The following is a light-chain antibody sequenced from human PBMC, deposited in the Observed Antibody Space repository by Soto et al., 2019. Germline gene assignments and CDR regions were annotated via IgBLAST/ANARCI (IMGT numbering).Light chain of an antibody. CDR3: SSYTSSSTPHVV. J-gene: IGLJ2*01. CDR1: SSDVGGYNY. V-gene: IGLV2-14*01. Sequence: QSALTQPASVSGSPGQSITISCTGTSSDVGGYNYVSWYQQHPGKAPKLMISEVSNRPSGVSNRFSGSKSGNTASLTISGLQAEDEADEYCSSYTSSSTPHVVFGGGTKVSVL. CDR2: EVS.